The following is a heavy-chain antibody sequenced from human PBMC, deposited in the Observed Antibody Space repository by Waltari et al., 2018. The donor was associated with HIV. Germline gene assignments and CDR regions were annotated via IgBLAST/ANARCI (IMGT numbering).Heavy chain of an antibody. Sequence: EVQLVQSGAEVQKPGESLKFSCKGSGYSSTSYRIGWVRQLPGKGLEWMGIIYPCDSDTRYSPSFQGQVTISADKSISTAYLQWSSLKASDTAMYYCASNYYDSTYYGMDVWGQGTTVTVSS. CDR2: IYPCDSDT. CDR3: ASNYYDSTYYGMDV. J-gene: IGHJ6*02. D-gene: IGHD3-22*01. CDR1: GYSSTSYR. V-gene: IGHV5-51*03.